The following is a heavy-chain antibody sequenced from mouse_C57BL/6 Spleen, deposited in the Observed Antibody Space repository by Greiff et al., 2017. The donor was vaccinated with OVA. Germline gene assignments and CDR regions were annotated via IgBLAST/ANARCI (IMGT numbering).Heavy chain of an antibody. Sequence: QVQLQQPGAELVRPGSSVKLSCKASGYTFTSYWMHWVKQRPIQGLEWIGNIDPSDSETHYNQKFKDKATLTVDKSSSTAYMQLSSLTSEDSAVYYCARPSYYGSSHLFAYWGQGTLVTVSA. CDR3: ARPSYYGSSHLFAY. J-gene: IGHJ3*01. V-gene: IGHV1-52*01. CDR1: GYTFTSYW. D-gene: IGHD1-1*01. CDR2: IDPSDSET.